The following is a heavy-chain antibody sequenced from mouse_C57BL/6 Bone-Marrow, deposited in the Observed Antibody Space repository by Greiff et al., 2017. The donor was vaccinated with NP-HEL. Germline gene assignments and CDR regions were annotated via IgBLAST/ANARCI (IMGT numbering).Heavy chain of an antibody. J-gene: IGHJ4*01. CDR3: SYYDYVVYAMDY. V-gene: IGHV1-39*01. CDR1: GYSFTDYN. Sequence: EVQLQESGPELVKPGASVKISCKASGYSFTDYNMNWVKQSNGKSLEWIGVINPNYGTTSYNQKFKGKATLTVDQSSSTAYMQLNSLTSEDSAVYYCSYYDYVVYAMDYWGQGTSVTVSS. CDR2: INPNYGTT. D-gene: IGHD2-4*01.